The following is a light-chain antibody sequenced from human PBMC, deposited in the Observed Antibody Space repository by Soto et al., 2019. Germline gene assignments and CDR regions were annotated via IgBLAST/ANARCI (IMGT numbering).Light chain of an antibody. CDR1: QGISSY. J-gene: IGKJ4*01. V-gene: IGKV1-39*01. CDR3: QQSYSTPLT. CDR2: AAS. Sequence: DIPMTQSPSSLSASVGDRVTITCRASQGISSYLNWYQQKPGKAPKLLIYAASSLQSGVPSRFSGSGSGTDFTLTISSLQPEDSATFYCQQSYSTPLTFGGGTKVEIK.